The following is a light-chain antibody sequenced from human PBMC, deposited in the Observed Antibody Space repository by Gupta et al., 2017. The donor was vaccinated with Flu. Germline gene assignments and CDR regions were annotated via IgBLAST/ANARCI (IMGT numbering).Light chain of an antibody. V-gene: IGLV3-1*01. CDR1: KLGDKF. J-gene: IGLJ2*01. CDR3: QVWDINTGV. Sequence: CSGDKLGDKFACWYQQTPGQSPVLVIYQDTKRPSGIPERFSGSNSGDTATLTISGTQAVDEDDYYCQVWDINTGVFGGGNKVTVL. CDR2: QDT.